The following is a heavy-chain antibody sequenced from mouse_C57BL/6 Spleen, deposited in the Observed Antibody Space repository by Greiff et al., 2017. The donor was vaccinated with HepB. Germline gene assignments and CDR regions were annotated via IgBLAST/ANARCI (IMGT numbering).Heavy chain of an antibody. J-gene: IGHJ1*03. D-gene: IGHD1-1*01. CDR3: AIATTVVEGYWYFDV. Sequence: QVQLQQSGAELVKPGASVKMSCKASGYTFTSYWITWVKQRPGQGLEWIGDIYPGSGSTNYNEKFKSKATLTVDTSSSTAYMQLSSLTSEDSAVYYCAIATTVVEGYWYFDVWGTGTTVTVSS. V-gene: IGHV1-55*01. CDR1: GYTFTSYW. CDR2: IYPGSGST.